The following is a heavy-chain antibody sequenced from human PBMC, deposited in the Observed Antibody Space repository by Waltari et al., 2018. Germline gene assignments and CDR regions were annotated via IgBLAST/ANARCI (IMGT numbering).Heavy chain of an antibody. V-gene: IGHV4-59*08. Sequence: QVLLQESGPGLVKPSETLSLPCTVSGGPISSYHWSWIRQPPGKGLEWIGYIYYSGSTNYNPSLKSRVTISVDTSKNQFSLKLSSVTAADTAVYYCARTDYGDYGYYYGMDVWGQGTTVTVSS. D-gene: IGHD4-17*01. CDR3: ARTDYGDYGYYYGMDV. CDR1: GGPISSYH. CDR2: IYYSGST. J-gene: IGHJ6*02.